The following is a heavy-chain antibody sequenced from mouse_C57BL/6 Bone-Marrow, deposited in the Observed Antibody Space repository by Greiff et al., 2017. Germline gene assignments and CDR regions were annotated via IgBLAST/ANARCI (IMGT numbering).Heavy chain of an antibody. CDR3: ERGGLRRRRRVVWDY. Sequence: VQLQQPGAELVKPGASVKLSCKASGYTFTSYWMQWVKQRPGQGLEWIGEIDPSDSYTNYNQKFKGKATLTVDTSSSTAYMQLSSLTSEDSAVXDCERGGLRRRRRVVWDYWGQGTTLTVSS. CDR2: IDPSDSYT. J-gene: IGHJ2*01. V-gene: IGHV1-50*01. CDR1: GYTFTSYW. D-gene: IGHD2-2*01.